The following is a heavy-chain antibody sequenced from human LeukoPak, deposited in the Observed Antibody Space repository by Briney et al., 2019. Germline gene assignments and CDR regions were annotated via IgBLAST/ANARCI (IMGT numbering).Heavy chain of an antibody. CDR2: ISSSSSTI. D-gene: IGHD1-26*01. CDR3: ARESAPVGATSRGHWFDP. CDR1: GLTISSYS. Sequence: PGGSLRLSCAASGLTISSYSMNWVRQAPGKGLQWVSYISSSSSTIYYADSVKGRFTISRDNAKNSLYLQMNSLRAEDTAVYYCARESAPVGATSRGHWFDPWGQGTLVTVSS. J-gene: IGHJ5*02. V-gene: IGHV3-48*01.